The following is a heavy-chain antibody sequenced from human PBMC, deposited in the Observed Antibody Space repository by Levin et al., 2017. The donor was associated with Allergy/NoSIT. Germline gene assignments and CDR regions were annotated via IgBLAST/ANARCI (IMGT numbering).Heavy chain of an antibody. Sequence: GGSLRLSCAASGFTFSSYAMHWVRQAPGKGLEWVAVISYDGSNKYYADSVKGRFTISRDNSKNTLYLQMNSLRAEDTAVYYCAREYYDFWSLLGGAFDIWGQGTMVTVSS. D-gene: IGHD3-3*01. CDR3: AREYYDFWSLLGGAFDI. J-gene: IGHJ3*02. CDR2: ISYDGSNK. CDR1: GFTFSSYA. V-gene: IGHV3-30*04.